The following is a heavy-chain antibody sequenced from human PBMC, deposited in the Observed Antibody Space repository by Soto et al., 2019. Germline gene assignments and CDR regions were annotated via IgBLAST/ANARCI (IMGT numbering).Heavy chain of an antibody. Sequence: QVQLVESGGGVVQPGRSLRLSCAASGFTFSSYGMHWVRQAPGKGLEWVAVIWYDGSNKYYADSVKGRFTISRDNSKNTLYLQMNSLRAEDTAVYYCARDRSKPGYSSSWYAIENVAFDYWGQGTLVTVSS. J-gene: IGHJ4*02. CDR3: ARDRSKPGYSSSWYAIENVAFDY. CDR1: GFTFSSYG. D-gene: IGHD6-13*01. CDR2: IWYDGSNK. V-gene: IGHV3-33*01.